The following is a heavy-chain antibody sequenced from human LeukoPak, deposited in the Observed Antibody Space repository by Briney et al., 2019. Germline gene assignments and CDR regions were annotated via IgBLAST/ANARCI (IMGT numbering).Heavy chain of an antibody. CDR3: ARERLGGSYYRPVEY. V-gene: IGHV4-61*02. CDR1: GGSISSSSYY. D-gene: IGHD1-26*01. CDR2: IYTTGST. Sequence: ASETLSLTCTVSGGSISSSSYYWSWIRQPAGKGLEWIGRIYTTGSTNYNPSLKSRVTISLDTSKNQFSLKLSSVSAEDTALYYCARERLGGSYYRPVEYWGQGTLVTVSS. J-gene: IGHJ4*02.